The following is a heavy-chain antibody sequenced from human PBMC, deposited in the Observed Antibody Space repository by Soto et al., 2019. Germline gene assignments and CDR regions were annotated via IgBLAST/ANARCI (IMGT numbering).Heavy chain of an antibody. CDR1: GGSISSSSYY. CDR2: IYYSGST. V-gene: IGHV4-39*01. CDR3: ARLRRIAYYFDY. Sequence: SETLSLTCTVSGGSISSSSYYWGWIRQPPGKGLEWIGSIYYSGSTYYNPSLKSRVTISVDTSKNQFSLKLSSVTAADTAVYYCARLRRIAYYFDYWGQGTLVTVSS. D-gene: IGHD2-21*01. J-gene: IGHJ4*02.